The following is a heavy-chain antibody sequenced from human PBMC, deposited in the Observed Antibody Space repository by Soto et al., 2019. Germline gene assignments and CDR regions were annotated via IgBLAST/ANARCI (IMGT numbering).Heavy chain of an antibody. Sequence: EVQLVESGGGLVQPGGSLRLSCAVSGFTFSSFWMHWVRQAPGEGLVWVSRINTDGSSTSYADSVKGRFTISRDNAKNTLYLQMNSLRGEYTAMYYCAKRGVDTFVLSYLGQGTLVTVSS. CDR1: GFTFSSFW. CDR2: INTDGSST. J-gene: IGHJ4*02. CDR3: AKRGVDTFVLSY. V-gene: IGHV3-74*01. D-gene: IGHD3-10*01.